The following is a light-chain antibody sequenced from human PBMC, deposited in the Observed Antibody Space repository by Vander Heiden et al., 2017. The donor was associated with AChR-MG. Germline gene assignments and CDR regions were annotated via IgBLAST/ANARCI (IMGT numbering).Light chain of an antibody. Sequence: QSVLPQPPSASGTPGQRVTISCSGSSSNIGSNYVYWYQHLPGTAPKLRIYRNNQRPSGVPDRFSGSKSGTSASLAISGLRSEDEADYYCAAWDDSLSGVVVGGGTKLTVL. CDR3: AAWDDSLSGVV. CDR1: SSNIGSNY. CDR2: RNN. J-gene: IGLJ2*01. V-gene: IGLV1-47*01.